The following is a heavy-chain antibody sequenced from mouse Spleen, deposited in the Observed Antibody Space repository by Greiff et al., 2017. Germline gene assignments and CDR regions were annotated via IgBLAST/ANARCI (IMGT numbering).Heavy chain of an antibody. V-gene: IGHV1-76*01. J-gene: IGHJ4*01. CDR1: GYTFTDYY. D-gene: IGHD2-5*01. CDR2: IYPGSGNT. Sequence: QVQLKQSGAELVRPGASVKLSCKASGYTFTDYYINWVKQRPGQGLEWIARIYPGSGNTYYNEKFKGKATLTAEKSSSTAYMQLSSLTSEDSAVYFCARGRSNYDAMDYWGQGTSVTVSS. CDR3: ARGRSNYDAMDY.